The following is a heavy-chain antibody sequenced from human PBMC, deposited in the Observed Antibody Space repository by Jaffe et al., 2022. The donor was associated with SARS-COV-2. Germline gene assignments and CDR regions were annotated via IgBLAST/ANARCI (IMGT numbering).Heavy chain of an antibody. CDR3: ARLAYCGGDCYFDS. Sequence: EVQLVQSGGEVREPGESLKISCKTSGYNFPSYCIGWVRQMPGKGLEWMGIICPSSSSITYSPSFQGQVTFSADRSIGTAYLQWSNLKASDTAIYYCARLAYCGGDCYFDSWGQGTLVTVSS. D-gene: IGHD2-21*02. V-gene: IGHV5-51*01. CDR1: GYNFPSYC. CDR2: ICPSSSSI. J-gene: IGHJ5*01.